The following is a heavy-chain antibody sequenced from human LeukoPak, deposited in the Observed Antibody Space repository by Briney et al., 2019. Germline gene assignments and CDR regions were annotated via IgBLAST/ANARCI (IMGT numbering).Heavy chain of an antibody. D-gene: IGHD3-22*01. CDR1: GGSFSSSSYY. V-gene: IGHV4-39*01. CDR3: ARLPYYYDSSGYCG. J-gene: IGHJ4*02. Sequence: SETLSLTCTVSGGSFSSSSYYWGWIRQPPGKGLEWIGSIYYSGSTYYNPSLKSRVTISVDTSKNQFSLKLSSVTAADTAVYYCARLPYYYDSSGYCGWGQGTLVTVSS. CDR2: IYYSGST.